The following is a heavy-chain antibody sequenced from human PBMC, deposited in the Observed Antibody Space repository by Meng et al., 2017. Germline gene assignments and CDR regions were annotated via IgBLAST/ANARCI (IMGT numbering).Heavy chain of an antibody. CDR2: ISSSGSTI. D-gene: IGHD2-8*01. CDR3: AREGVWNCTNGVCQYYFGN. CDR1: GFTFSDYY. V-gene: IGHV3-11*01. J-gene: IGHJ4*02. Sequence: GESLKISCAASGFTFSDYYMSWIRQAPGKGLEWVSYISSSGSTIYYADSVEGRSTISRDNAKNSLYLQMNRLRAEDTAVYYCAREGVWNCTNGVCQYYFGNWGQGTLVTVSS.